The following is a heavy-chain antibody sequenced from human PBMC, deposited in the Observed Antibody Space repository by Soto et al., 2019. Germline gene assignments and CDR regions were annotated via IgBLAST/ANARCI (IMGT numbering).Heavy chain of an antibody. Sequence: GGSLRLSCAASGFTFSSYSMNWVRQAPGKGLEWVSSISSSSSYIYYADSVKGRFTISRDNAKNSLYLQMNSLRAEDTAVYYCAREGRGGSWQERRSDRDWFDPWGQGTLVTVSS. CDR2: ISSSSSYI. CDR1: GFTFSSYS. J-gene: IGHJ5*02. CDR3: AREGRGGSWQERRSDRDWFDP. V-gene: IGHV3-21*01. D-gene: IGHD2-15*01.